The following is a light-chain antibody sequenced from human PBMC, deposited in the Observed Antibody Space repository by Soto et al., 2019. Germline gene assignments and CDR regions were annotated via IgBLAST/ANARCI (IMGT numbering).Light chain of an antibody. Sequence: QSALTQPASVSGSPGQSITISCTGTSNDVGGYNYVSWYQQHLGKAPKPMIYEVSNRPSGISNRFSGSKSGNTASLTISGLQAEDEADYYCSSYTTSITYVFGTGTKV. J-gene: IGLJ1*01. CDR1: SNDVGGYNY. CDR2: EVS. V-gene: IGLV2-14*01. CDR3: SSYTTSITYV.